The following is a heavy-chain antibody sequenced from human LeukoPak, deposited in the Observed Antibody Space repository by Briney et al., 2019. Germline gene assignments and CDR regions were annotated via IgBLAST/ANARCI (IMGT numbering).Heavy chain of an antibody. CDR3: ARGAAARSYYYMDV. J-gene: IGHJ6*03. D-gene: IGHD3-16*01. Sequence: GGSLRLSFAASGFTFDDYAMHWVRHAPGKGLEWVSSISWNSGTIGYADSVKGRFTISRDNAKNSLYLQMNSLRPEDTAVYYCARGAAARSYYYMDVWGKGTTVTVSS. CDR2: ISWNSGTI. V-gene: IGHV3-9*01. CDR1: GFTFDDYA.